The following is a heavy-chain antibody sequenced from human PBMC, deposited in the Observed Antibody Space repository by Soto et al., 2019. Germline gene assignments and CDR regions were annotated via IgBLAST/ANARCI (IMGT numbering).Heavy chain of an antibody. Sequence: GSSVKVSCKASGYTFTGYYMHWLRQAPGQGLAWMGWINTNSGDTKYAQKLQGRVTITRDTSISTAYMELSRLRSDDTAVYYCARDHYSNYGAGSDCYGMDVWGQGTTVTVPS. J-gene: IGHJ6*02. D-gene: IGHD4-4*01. CDR1: GYTFTGYY. V-gene: IGHV1-2*02. CDR3: ARDHYSNYGAGSDCYGMDV. CDR2: INTNSGDT.